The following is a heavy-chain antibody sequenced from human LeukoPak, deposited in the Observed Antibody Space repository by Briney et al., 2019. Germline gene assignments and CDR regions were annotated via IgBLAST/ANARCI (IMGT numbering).Heavy chain of an antibody. CDR2: MNPNSGNT. D-gene: IGHD6-13*01. V-gene: IGHV1-8*01. CDR3: ARDTNIAAAGPTPFDY. Sequence: ASVKVSCNASGYTFTSYDINWVRQATGQGLEWRGWMNPNSGNTGYGQKFQGRVTITRNTSISTAYMELSSLRSEDTAVYYCARDTNIAAAGPTPFDYWGQGTLVTVSS. CDR1: GYTFTSYD. J-gene: IGHJ4*02.